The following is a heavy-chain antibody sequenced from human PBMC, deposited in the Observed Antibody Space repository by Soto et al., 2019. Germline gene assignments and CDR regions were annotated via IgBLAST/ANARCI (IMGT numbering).Heavy chain of an antibody. Sequence: EVQLLESGGGLVQPGGSLRLSCAASGFTFSSYAMSWVRQAPGKGLEWVSLITTDGGATYYADSVKGRFTISRDNSKNTLYLKMNSLRAEDTAVYYCAKKAPPGTSYFDYWGQGPLVTVSS. V-gene: IGHV3-23*01. CDR1: GFTFSSYA. J-gene: IGHJ4*02. CDR2: ITTDGGAT. CDR3: AKKAPPGTSYFDY. D-gene: IGHD6-13*01.